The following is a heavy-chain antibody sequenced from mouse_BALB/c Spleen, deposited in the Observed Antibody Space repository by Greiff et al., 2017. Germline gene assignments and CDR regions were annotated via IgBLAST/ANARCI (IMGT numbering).Heavy chain of an antibody. CDR2: IWSGGST. CDR3: ARVLGLSWFAY. CDR1: GFSLTSYG. V-gene: IGHV2-2*02. D-gene: IGHD3-3*01. Sequence: VQLQESGPGLVQPSQSLSITCTVSGFSLTSYGVHWVRQYPGKGLEWLGVIWSGGSTDYNAAFISRLSISKDNSKSQVFFKMNSLQANDTAKYYCARVLGLSWFAYWGQGTLVTVSA. J-gene: IGHJ3*01.